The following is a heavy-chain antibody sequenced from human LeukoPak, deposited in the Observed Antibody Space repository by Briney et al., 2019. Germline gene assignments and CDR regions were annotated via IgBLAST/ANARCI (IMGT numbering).Heavy chain of an antibody. D-gene: IGHD3-22*01. CDR3: ARDPDYYDSTGPRYFDL. Sequence: SETLSLTCTVSGYSISSGYYWGWIRQPPGKGLEWIGSIYHSGSTYYNPSLKSRVTISVDTSKNQFSLKLSSVTAADTAVYYCARDPDYYDSTGPRYFDLWGRGTLVTVSS. CDR1: GYSISSGYY. J-gene: IGHJ2*01. V-gene: IGHV4-38-2*02. CDR2: IYHSGST.